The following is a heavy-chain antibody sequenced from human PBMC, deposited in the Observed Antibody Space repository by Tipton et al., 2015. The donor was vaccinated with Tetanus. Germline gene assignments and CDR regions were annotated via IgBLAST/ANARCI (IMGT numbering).Heavy chain of an antibody. Sequence: TLSLTCTVSGGSIRNYYWAWIRQPPERGLEWIGYVHYSGSTNYSPSLRSRVTLSVDTSKSQFSVKVTSVTAADTAVYYCARIGWPEQNKPAFDVWGQGTVVTVSS. D-gene: IGHD6-19*01. J-gene: IGHJ3*01. V-gene: IGHV4-59*01. CDR1: GGSIRNYY. CDR2: VHYSGST. CDR3: ARIGWPEQNKPAFDV.